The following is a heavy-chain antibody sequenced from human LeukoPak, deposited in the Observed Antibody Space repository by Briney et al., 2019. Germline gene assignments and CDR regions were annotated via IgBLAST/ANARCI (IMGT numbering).Heavy chain of an antibody. D-gene: IGHD7-27*01. CDR1: GGSISSRGYY. V-gene: IGHV4-31*03. CDR2: IYYSGST. J-gene: IGHJ4*02. CDR3: ARDDHGEVDY. Sequence: SETLSLTCTVSGGSISSRGYYWSWIRQPPGKGLEWIGYIYYSGSTYYNPSLKSRVTISVDTSKNQFSLKLSSVTAADTAVYYCARDDHGEVDYWGQGTLVTVSS.